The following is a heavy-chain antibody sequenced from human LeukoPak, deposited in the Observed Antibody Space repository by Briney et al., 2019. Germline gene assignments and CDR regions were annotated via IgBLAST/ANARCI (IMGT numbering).Heavy chain of an antibody. D-gene: IGHD3-10*01. J-gene: IGHJ4*02. CDR3: ARVRGGYYGSGSYSAPFDY. V-gene: IGHV4-4*07. Sequence: SEALSLTCTVSGGSISSYYWSWIRQPAGKGLEWIGRIYTSGSTNYNPSLKSRVTMSVDTSKNQFSLKLSSVTAADTAVYYCARVRGGYYGSGSYSAPFDYWAREPWSPSPQ. CDR2: IYTSGST. CDR1: GGSISSYY.